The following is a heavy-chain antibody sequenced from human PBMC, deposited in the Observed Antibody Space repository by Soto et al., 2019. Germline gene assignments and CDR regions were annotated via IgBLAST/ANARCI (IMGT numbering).Heavy chain of an antibody. Sequence: GGSLRLSCAASGFTFSSYAMSWVRQAPGKGLEWVSAIGGSGGSTYYADSVKGRFTISRDISKNTLYLQMNSLRAEDTAVYYCAKSPYSKAVAYGMDVWGQGTTVTVSS. CDR3: AKSPYSKAVAYGMDV. D-gene: IGHD6-19*01. CDR2: IGGSGGST. V-gene: IGHV3-23*01. J-gene: IGHJ6*02. CDR1: GFTFSSYA.